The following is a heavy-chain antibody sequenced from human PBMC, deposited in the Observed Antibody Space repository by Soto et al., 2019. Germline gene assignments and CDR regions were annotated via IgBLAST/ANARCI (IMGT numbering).Heavy chain of an antibody. D-gene: IGHD1-1*01. CDR1: GDSVSSNSAA. J-gene: IGHJ6*02. V-gene: IGHV6-1*01. Sequence: SQTLSLTCAITGDSVSSNSAAWNWIRQCPSRGLEWLGRTYYSSKWYNDYAVSVKSRITIDPDTSKNQFCLQLNSVTPEDTAVYYCARNWNAGSRAYYYYGMDVWGQGTTVTVSS. CDR2: TYYSSKWYN. CDR3: ARNWNAGSRAYYYYGMDV.